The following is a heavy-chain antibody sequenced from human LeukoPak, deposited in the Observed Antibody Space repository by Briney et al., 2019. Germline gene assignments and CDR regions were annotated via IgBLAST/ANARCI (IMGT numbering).Heavy chain of an antibody. D-gene: IGHD2-2*01. J-gene: IGHJ4*02. CDR1: GFNFDDYA. CDR2: INCISDII. Sequence: QTGGSLRLSCAASGFNFDDYAIHWVRQAPGRGLEWVSVINCISDIIAYADSVKGRFTISRDNAKNSLYLQMNSLGPEDTALYYCVKDIGIVAPVYYFDYLGQGTQATVSS. V-gene: IGHV3-9*01. CDR3: VKDIGIVAPVYYFDY.